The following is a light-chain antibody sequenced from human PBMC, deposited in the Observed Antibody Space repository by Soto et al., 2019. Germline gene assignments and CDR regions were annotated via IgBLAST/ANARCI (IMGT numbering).Light chain of an antibody. CDR2: DAS. V-gene: IGKV3-11*01. J-gene: IGKJ5*01. CDR3: QQRSNWPPLT. CDR1: QSVSSY. Sequence: ETVLTQSPATLSLSPGERATLSCRASQSVSSYLAWYQQKPGQAPRLLIYDASNRATGIPARFSSSGSGTDFTLTISSLEPEDFAVYYCQQRSNWPPLTFGQGTRLEIK.